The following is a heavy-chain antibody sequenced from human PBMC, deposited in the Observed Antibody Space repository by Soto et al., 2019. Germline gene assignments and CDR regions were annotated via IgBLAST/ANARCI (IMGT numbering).Heavy chain of an antibody. CDR3: ARGWVTMVRGVIGTAYYYYYGMDV. D-gene: IGHD3-10*01. Sequence: EASVKVSCKAFGGTFSSYAISWVRQAPGQGLEWMGGIIPIFGTANYAQKFQGRVTITADESTSTAYMELSSLRSEDTAVYYCARGWVTMVRGVIGTAYYYYYGMDVWGQGTTVTVSS. CDR2: IIPIFGTA. J-gene: IGHJ6*02. CDR1: GGTFSSYA. V-gene: IGHV1-69*13.